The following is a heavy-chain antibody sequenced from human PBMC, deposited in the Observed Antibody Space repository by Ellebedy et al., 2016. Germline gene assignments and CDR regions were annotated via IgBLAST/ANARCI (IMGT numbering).Heavy chain of an antibody. CDR3: AKCRHSTGCLLDS. J-gene: IGHJ4*02. D-gene: IGHD6-19*01. V-gene: IGHV3-23*01. Sequence: GGSLRLSCAASGFSFSSYWMNWVRQAPGKGLEWVSTISSAGSPNYADSVRGRFTISRDSSKDTLYLEMDSLRADDTAIYYCAKCRHSTGCLLDSWGQGTLVTVSS. CDR2: ISSAGSP. CDR1: GFSFSSYW.